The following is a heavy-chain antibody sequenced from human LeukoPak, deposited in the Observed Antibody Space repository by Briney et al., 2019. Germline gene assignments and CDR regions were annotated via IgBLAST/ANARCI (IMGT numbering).Heavy chain of an antibody. CDR1: GFTFSSYG. D-gene: IGHD6-19*01. CDR2: IKQDGTET. J-gene: IGHJ4*02. Sequence: GGSLRLSCAASGFTFSSYGMSWVRQAPGKGLEWVATIKQDGTETFYVDSVKGRFTISRDNAKKSLYLQMNSLRVEDTAVYYCAGGSGWYFDYWGQGALVIVSS. CDR3: AGGSGWYFDY. V-gene: IGHV3-7*01.